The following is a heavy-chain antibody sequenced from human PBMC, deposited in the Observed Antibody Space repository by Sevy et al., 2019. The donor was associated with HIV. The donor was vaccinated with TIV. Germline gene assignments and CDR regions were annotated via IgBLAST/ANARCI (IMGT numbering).Heavy chain of an antibody. D-gene: IGHD3-22*01. CDR1: GYSINSGYY. CDR2: IYHSGST. J-gene: IGHJ4*02. Sequence: SETLSLTCTVSGYSINSGYYWGWIRQPPGKGLEWIGSIYHSGSTYYNPSLKSRVTISVDTSKNQFSLKLSSVTAADTAVYYCARAPYYYDSSGYFFPWFLDYWGQGTLVTVSS. CDR3: ARAPYYYDSSGYFFPWFLDY. V-gene: IGHV4-38-2*02.